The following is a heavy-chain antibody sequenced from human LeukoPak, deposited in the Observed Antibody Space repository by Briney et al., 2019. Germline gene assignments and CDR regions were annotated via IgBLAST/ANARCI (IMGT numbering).Heavy chain of an antibody. J-gene: IGHJ4*02. Sequence: SEAVSLTCSVSGDSISTYHWNWIRKPPGKGLEWIGYMQSTGNSKYNPSLRSRVTMFVDTSKNQVALILSSVTAADTAVYYCARDKRHSYGRYFDHWGQGALVTVSS. D-gene: IGHD5-18*01. CDR2: MQSTGNS. CDR3: ARDKRHSYGRYFDH. CDR1: GDSISTYH. V-gene: IGHV4-59*01.